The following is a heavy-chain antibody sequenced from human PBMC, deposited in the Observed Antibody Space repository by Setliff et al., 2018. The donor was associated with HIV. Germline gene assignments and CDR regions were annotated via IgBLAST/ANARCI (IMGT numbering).Heavy chain of an antibody. V-gene: IGHV4-61*10. CDR2: IFYSGST. Sequence: SETLSLTCTVSGGSITSGDYYWSWIRQPAGKGLEWIGYIFYSGSTNYNPSLKSRVTISLDTSKNQFSLKLSSVTAADTAVYYCTRDKGYAFDIWGQGTMVTVSS. J-gene: IGHJ3*02. D-gene: IGHD5-18*01. CDR3: TRDKGYAFDI. CDR1: GGSITSGDYY.